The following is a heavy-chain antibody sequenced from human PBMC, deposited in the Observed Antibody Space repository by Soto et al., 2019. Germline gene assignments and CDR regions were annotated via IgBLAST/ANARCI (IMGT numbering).Heavy chain of an antibody. Sequence: EVQLVESGGGLVKPGGSLRLSCAVSGFTFSSYSMNWVRQAPGKGLEWVSSISSSSSHTYYADSVKGRFTISRDNANNSLYLQMNSLRAEDTAVYYCARDRDYYGSGSSDYWGQGTLVTVSS. CDR1: GFTFSSYS. D-gene: IGHD3-10*01. V-gene: IGHV3-21*01. CDR3: ARDRDYYGSGSSDY. J-gene: IGHJ4*02. CDR2: ISSSSSHT.